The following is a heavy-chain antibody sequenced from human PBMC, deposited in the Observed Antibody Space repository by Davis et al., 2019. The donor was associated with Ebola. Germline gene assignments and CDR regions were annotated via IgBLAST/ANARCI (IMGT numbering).Heavy chain of an antibody. D-gene: IGHD5-18*01. CDR3: ARGGRYSYGPGYYYYYGMDV. J-gene: IGHJ6*02. CDR1: GYTFTGYY. V-gene: IGHV1-2*04. CDR2: INPNSGGT. Sequence: AASVKVSCKASGYTFTGYYMHWVRQAPGQGLEWMGWINPNSGGTNYAQKFQGWVTMTRDTSISTAYMELSRLRSDDTAVYYCARGGRYSYGPGYYYYYGMDVWGQGTTVTVSS.